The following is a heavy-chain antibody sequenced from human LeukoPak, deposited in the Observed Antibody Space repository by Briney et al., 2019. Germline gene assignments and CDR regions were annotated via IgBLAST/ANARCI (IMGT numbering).Heavy chain of an antibody. CDR1: GGSISSGGYH. CDR3: ARRLGVGATGGAFDI. Sequence: SETLSLTCTVSGGSISSGGYHWSWIRQHPGQGLEWIGYIYYSGSTYYNPSLKSRVTISVDTSKNEFSLKLSSVTAADTAVYYCARRLGVGATGGAFDIWGQGTMVTVSS. J-gene: IGHJ3*02. CDR2: IYYSGST. D-gene: IGHD1-26*01. V-gene: IGHV4-31*03.